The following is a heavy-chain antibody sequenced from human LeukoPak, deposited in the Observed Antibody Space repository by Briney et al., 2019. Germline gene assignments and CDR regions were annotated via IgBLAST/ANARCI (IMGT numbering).Heavy chain of an antibody. D-gene: IGHD2-2*01. CDR3: ARVEGRNSCPDY. V-gene: IGHV3-7*01. CDR2: IKEDGSEK. Sequence: GGSLRLSCAASGFIFSVYWMSWVRQAPGKGVEWVANIKEDGSEKYYIDSVKGRFTISRDNAKRSVFLQMNSLRVEDMAVYYCARVEGRNSCPDYWGQGTLVTVSS. CDR1: GFIFSVYW. J-gene: IGHJ4*02.